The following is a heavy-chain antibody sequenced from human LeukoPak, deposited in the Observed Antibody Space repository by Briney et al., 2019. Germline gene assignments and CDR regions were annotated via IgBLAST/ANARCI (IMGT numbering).Heavy chain of an antibody. CDR1: GGSISSSSYY. CDR2: IYYSGST. CDR3: ARWSYYYGSGSFDY. D-gene: IGHD3-10*01. J-gene: IGHJ4*02. V-gene: IGHV4-39*07. Sequence: SETLSLTCTVSGGSISSSSYYWGWIRQPPGKGLEWIGSIYYSGSTYYNPSLQSRVTISVDTSKNQFSLKLSSVTAADTAVYYCARWSYYYGSGSFDYWGQGTLVTVSS.